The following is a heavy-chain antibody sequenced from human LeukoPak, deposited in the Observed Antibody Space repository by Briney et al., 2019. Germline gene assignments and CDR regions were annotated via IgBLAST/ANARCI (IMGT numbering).Heavy chain of an antibody. D-gene: IGHD6-13*01. V-gene: IGHV3-53*01. Sequence: GGSRRLSCAASGFTVSSNYMSWVRQAPGKGLEWVSVIYSGGSTYYADSVKGRFTISRDNSKNTLYLQMNSLRAEDTAVYYCARDLFAAAGTLDYWGQGTLVTVSS. J-gene: IGHJ4*02. CDR1: GFTVSSNY. CDR3: ARDLFAAAGTLDY. CDR2: IYSGGST.